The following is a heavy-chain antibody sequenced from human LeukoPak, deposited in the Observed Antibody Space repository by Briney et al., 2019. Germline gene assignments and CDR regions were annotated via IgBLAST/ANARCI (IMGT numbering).Heavy chain of an antibody. CDR1: GFSFSSYL. CDR2: IKYDGTHK. J-gene: IGHJ4*02. CDR3: ASSHDSSGND. V-gene: IGHV3-7*01. Sequence: SGGSLRLSCVASGFSFSSYLMAWVRQAPGKGLEWVANIKYDGTHKFYADSVKGRFTISRDNAKNSLFLEMNGLRADDTAVYFCASSHDSSGNDWGQGTLVTVSS. D-gene: IGHD3-22*01.